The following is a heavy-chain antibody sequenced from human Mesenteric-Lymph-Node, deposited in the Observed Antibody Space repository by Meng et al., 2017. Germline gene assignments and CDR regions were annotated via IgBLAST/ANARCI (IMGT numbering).Heavy chain of an antibody. D-gene: IGHD5-24*01. CDR3: VRDKDNSNDY. Sequence: EVQLVVSGGGLVQPCGTLCISRAASGVNVRSYAQTWVRQAPGKWLEWVSCISDSGVNTYYADSVKGHFTISRDNSKHTLYLQMNSLRAEDTAAYYCVRDKDNSNDYWGQGTLVTVSS. J-gene: IGHJ4*02. CDR1: GVNVRSYA. CDR2: ISDSGVNT. V-gene: IGHV3-23*04.